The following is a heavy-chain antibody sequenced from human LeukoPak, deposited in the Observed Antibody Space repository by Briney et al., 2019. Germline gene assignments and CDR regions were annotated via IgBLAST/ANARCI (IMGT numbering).Heavy chain of an antibody. D-gene: IGHD6-19*01. J-gene: IGHJ4*02. V-gene: IGHV4-34*01. Sequence: SETLSLTCAVYGGSFSGHYWSWIRQPPGKGLEWIGEINHSGSTNYNPSLKSRVTISVDTSKNQFSLKLSSVTAADTAVYYCAREYSSGPFDYRGQGTLVTVSS. CDR3: AREYSSGPFDY. CDR2: INHSGST. CDR1: GGSFSGHY.